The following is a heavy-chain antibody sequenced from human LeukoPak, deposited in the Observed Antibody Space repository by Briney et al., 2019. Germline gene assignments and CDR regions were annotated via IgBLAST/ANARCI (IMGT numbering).Heavy chain of an antibody. D-gene: IGHD6-13*01. V-gene: IGHV4-59*08. CDR1: GDSISSYY. CDR2: IYYSGSA. Sequence: SETLSLTCTVSGDSISSYYWSWIRQPPGKGLEWIGYIYYSGSANRNPSLKSRVTISVDTTKNQFSLKLTSVTAADTAVYFCVRHFHGSGYVVDLWGQGTLVTVSS. J-gene: IGHJ4*02. CDR3: VRHFHGSGYVVDL.